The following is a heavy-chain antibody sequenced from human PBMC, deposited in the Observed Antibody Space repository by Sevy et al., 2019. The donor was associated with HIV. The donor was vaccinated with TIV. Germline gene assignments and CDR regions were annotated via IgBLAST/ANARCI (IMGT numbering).Heavy chain of an antibody. CDR3: ARDRYYGSGSYSDYYYYMDV. V-gene: IGHV3-33*01. Sequence: GGSLRLSCAASGFTFSSYGMHWVRQAPGKGLEWVAVIWYDGSNKYYADSVKGRFTISRDNSKNTRYLQMNSLRAEDTAVYYCARDRYYGSGSYSDYYYYMDVWGKGTTVTVSS. CDR2: IWYDGSNK. D-gene: IGHD3-10*01. J-gene: IGHJ6*03. CDR1: GFTFSSYG.